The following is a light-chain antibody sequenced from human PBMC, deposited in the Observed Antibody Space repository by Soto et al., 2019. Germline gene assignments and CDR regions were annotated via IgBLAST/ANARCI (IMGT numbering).Light chain of an antibody. J-gene: IGKJ5*01. CDR1: QSVGTS. CDR3: QQRSNFIT. Sequence: EIVLTQSPATLSLSPGEGATLSCRASQSVGTSLAWFQQKPGQAPRLLIYGASHRATGIPARFSGCGSGTDFTLTISSLEPEDFAVYYCQQRSNFITFGQGTRLEIK. CDR2: GAS. V-gene: IGKV3-11*01.